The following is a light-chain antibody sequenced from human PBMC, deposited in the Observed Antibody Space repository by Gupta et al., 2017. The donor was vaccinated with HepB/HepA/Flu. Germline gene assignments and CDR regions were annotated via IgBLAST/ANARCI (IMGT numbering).Light chain of an antibody. Sequence: EIVLTQSPGSLSLSPGYRATLSCRASQSVSSSYLAWYQQKPGQAPRLVIYGGSSRATGIPDRFRGSGSGTDFILTISRLETEDFAVYNCQQYGSSPGPFGQGTTME. V-gene: IGKV3-20*01. J-gene: IGKJ5*01. CDR3: QQYGSSPGP. CDR2: GGS. CDR1: QSVSSSY.